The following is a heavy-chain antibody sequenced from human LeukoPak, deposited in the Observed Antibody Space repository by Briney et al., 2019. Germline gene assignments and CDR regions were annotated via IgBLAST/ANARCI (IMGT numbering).Heavy chain of an antibody. Sequence: GESLKISCKGSTGLFTGYWIGWVRQMPGKGLEWMGIIYPGDSDTRYSPSFQGQVTISADKSISTAYLQWSSLKASDTAMYYCARSARDYGDYVYDYWGQGTLVTVSS. CDR3: ARSARDYGDYVYDY. CDR2: IYPGDSDT. D-gene: IGHD4-17*01. J-gene: IGHJ4*02. CDR1: TGLFTGYW. V-gene: IGHV5-51*01.